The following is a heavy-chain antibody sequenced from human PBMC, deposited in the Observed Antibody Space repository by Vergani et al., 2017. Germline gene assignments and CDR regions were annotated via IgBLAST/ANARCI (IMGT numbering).Heavy chain of an antibody. D-gene: IGHD3-22*01. CDR2: ISKDGTHD. J-gene: IGHJ4*02. Sequence: QVSLVESGGGVVQPGRSLTLTCSASGFGFKNLAMHWVRQAPGKGLVWVATISKDGTHDYYEPSVWGRFAVCRDKFKNTMYLKMDRLTTDDTAVYFCERDETDIFVSSSDYSHLLYYWGQGILVTVSS. CDR1: GFGFKNLA. V-gene: IGHV3-30*03. CDR3: ERDETDIFVSSSDYSHLLYY.